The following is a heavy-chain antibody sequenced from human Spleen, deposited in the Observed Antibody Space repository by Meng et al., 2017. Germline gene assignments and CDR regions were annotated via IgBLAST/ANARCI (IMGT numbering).Heavy chain of an antibody. CDR1: GGSFRGYN. Sequence: QVQLQQWGAGLLKPSETLSLTCGVHGGSFRGYNWSWSRQPPGKGLEWIGEITHSGDTTYNPSLKSRVTMSVDTSRNQFSLKLSSVTAADTAVYYCARVKYSYGSPPFDYWGQGALVTVSS. D-gene: IGHD5-18*01. J-gene: IGHJ4*02. V-gene: IGHV4-34*02. CDR3: ARVKYSYGSPPFDY. CDR2: ITHSGDT.